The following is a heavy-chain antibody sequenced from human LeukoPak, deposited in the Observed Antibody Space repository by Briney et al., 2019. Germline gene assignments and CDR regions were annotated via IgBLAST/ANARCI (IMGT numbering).Heavy chain of an antibody. Sequence: GGTLRLSCAASGFTFSSYGMSWVRQAPGKGLEWVSAISGGGGSTYYADSVKGRFTISRDNSKNTLYLQMNSLRAEDTAMYYCARRRDSGSLQHFDYWGQGTLVTVSS. D-gene: IGHD1-26*01. CDR2: ISGGGGST. CDR1: GFTFSSYG. CDR3: ARRRDSGSLQHFDY. V-gene: IGHV3-23*01. J-gene: IGHJ4*02.